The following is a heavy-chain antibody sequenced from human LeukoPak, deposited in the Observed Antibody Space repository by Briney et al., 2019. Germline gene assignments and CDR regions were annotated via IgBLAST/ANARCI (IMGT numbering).Heavy chain of an antibody. V-gene: IGHV1-3*01. CDR1: GYTFTSYA. D-gene: IGHD6-13*01. J-gene: IGHJ4*02. Sequence: GASVTVSCKAYGYTFTSYAMHWVRQAPGQRLEWMGWINAGNGNTKYSQKFQGRVTITRDTSASTAYMELSSLRSEDTAVYYCARDSSKVYYFDYWGQGTLVTVSS. CDR2: INAGNGNT. CDR3: ARDSSKVYYFDY.